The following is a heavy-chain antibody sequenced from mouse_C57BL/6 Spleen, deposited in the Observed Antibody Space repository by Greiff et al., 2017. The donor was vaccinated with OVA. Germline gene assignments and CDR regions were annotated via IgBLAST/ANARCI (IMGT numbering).Heavy chain of an antibody. CDR2: IWTGGGT. CDR3: ARMVYGNNGYYFDY. CDR1: GFSLTSYA. J-gene: IGHJ2*01. Sequence: VKLVESGPGLVAPSQSLSITCTVSGFSLTSYAISWVRQPPGKGLEWLGVIWTGGGTNYNSALKSRLSISKDNSKSQVFLKMNSLQTDDTARYYCARMVYGNNGYYFDYWGQGTTLTVSS. D-gene: IGHD2-1*01. V-gene: IGHV2-9-1*01.